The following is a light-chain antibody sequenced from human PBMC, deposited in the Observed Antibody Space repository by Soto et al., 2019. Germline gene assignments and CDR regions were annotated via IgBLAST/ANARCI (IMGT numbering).Light chain of an antibody. V-gene: IGKV3-20*01. CDR1: QSVISSY. J-gene: IGKJ5*01. CDR2: GAS. Sequence: EIVLTQSPGTLSLSPGEGATLSCRAIQSVISSYLAWYQQKPGQAPRLLIYGASSRATGIPDRFSGSGSGTDFTLTISRLEPEDFAVYYCQQYGRSPPITFGQGTRLEI. CDR3: QQYGRSPPIT.